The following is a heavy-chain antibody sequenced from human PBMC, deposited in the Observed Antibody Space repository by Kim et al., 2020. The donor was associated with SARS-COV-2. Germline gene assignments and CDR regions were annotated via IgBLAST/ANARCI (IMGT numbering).Heavy chain of an antibody. CDR1: GFSFNNYA. D-gene: IGHD3-9*01. CDR2: ISYEGSKK. CDR3: ARRDGIFENLTGYGLGIDV. Sequence: GGSLRLSCAASGFSFNNYAFHWVRQAPGKGLEWVAVISYEGSKKYYADSVKGRFTLSRDSSKNTLYLQMNSLRTEDTAVYYCARRDGIFENLTGYGLGIDVWPQGTTVIVSS. J-gene: IGHJ6*02. V-gene: IGHV3-30*04.